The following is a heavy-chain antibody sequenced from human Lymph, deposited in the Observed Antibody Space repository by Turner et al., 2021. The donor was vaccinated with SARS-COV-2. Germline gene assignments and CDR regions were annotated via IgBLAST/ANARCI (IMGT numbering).Heavy chain of an antibody. CDR3: ARDFVAVTGPFDY. CDR2: ISYDGSNK. J-gene: IGHJ4*02. V-gene: IGHV3-30-3*01. D-gene: IGHD6-19*01. Sequence: QVQLVASGGGVVQHGRSLRLPCAASGFTFSSYAMHWVRQAPGKGLEWVAVISYDGSNKYYADSVKGRFTISRDNSKNTLYLQMNSLIAEHTAVYYCARDFVAVTGPFDYWGQGTLVTVSS. CDR1: GFTFSSYA.